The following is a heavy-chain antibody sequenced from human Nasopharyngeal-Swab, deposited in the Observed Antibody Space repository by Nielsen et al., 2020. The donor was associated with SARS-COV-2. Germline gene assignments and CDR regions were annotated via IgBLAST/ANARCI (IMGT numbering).Heavy chain of an antibody. V-gene: IGHV5-51*01. Sequence: GESLKISCTGFGYSFANYWIGWVRQMPGKGLEWMGSIYPGNSDTRYSPAFHGRVTMSADKSITTAYLQWTSLRASDTAVYYCARRAARDGYNYEVDPWGQGTLVTISS. D-gene: IGHD5-24*01. CDR3: ARRAARDGYNYEVDP. CDR2: IYPGNSDT. CDR1: GYSFANYW. J-gene: IGHJ5*02.